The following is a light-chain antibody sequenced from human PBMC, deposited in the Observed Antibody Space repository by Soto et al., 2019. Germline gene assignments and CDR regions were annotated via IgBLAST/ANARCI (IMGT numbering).Light chain of an antibody. CDR3: QQYAYAPLT. CDR1: QTVSITY. Sequence: VLTQSPGTLSLSPGESATLSCRASQTVSITYLTWYQQKPGQAPRLLVYDASTRATGVPDRFSGSGSGTDFTLTISRLEPEDFAVYYCQQYAYAPLTFGGGTKVDI. V-gene: IGKV3-20*01. CDR2: DAS. J-gene: IGKJ4*01.